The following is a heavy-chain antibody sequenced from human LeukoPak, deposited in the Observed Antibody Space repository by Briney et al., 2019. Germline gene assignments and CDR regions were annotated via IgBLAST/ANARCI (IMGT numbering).Heavy chain of an antibody. V-gene: IGHV3-20*04. J-gene: IGHJ4*02. CDR2: INWNGGST. CDR3: AREDYYGSGSPTLFDY. D-gene: IGHD3-10*01. Sequence: GGSLRLSCAASGFTFDDYGMSWVRQAPGKGLEWVSGINWNGGSTGYADSVKGRFTISRDNAKNSLYLQMNSLRAEDTALYYCAREDYYGSGSPTLFDYWGQRTLVTVSS. CDR1: GFTFDDYG.